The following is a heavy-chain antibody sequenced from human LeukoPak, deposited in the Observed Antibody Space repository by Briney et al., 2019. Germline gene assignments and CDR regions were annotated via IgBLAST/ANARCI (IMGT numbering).Heavy chain of an antibody. CDR1: GGSITSSSSY. V-gene: IGHV4-39*01. Sequence: SQTLSLTCPVSGGSITSSSSYWGWIRQPPGKGLEWIGTIYYSGTTYYNPSLKSRVTISIDAAKNQFSLMLTSVTAADTAVYYCARLVPRGGGDCTGSNCHTVYYFDYWGQGTLVTVSS. CDR3: ARLVPRGGGDCTGSNCHTVYYFDY. D-gene: IGHD2-15*01. CDR2: IYYSGTT. J-gene: IGHJ4*02.